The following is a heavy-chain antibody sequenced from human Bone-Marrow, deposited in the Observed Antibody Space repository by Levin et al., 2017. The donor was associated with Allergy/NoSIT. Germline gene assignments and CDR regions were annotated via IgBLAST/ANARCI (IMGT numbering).Heavy chain of an antibody. CDR3: ARKDDYSGSGSSLDL. D-gene: IGHD3-10*01. J-gene: IGHJ5*02. V-gene: IGHV3-30-3*01. Sequence: PGGSLRLSFAASGLTFSGYALHWVRQAPGPGLEWVAAISYAESYEYYADSVRGRFTISRDNSKNTLYLQMNSLRAEDTAVYYCARKDDYSGSGSSLDLWGQGTLVTVSS. CDR2: ISYAESYE. CDR1: GLTFSGYA.